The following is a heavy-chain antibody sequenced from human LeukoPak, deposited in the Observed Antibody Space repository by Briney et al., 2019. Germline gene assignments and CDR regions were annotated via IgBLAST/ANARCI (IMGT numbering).Heavy chain of an antibody. V-gene: IGHV4-59*01. CDR1: GGSISSYY. D-gene: IGHD3-10*01. J-gene: IGHJ5*02. CDR2: IYYSGST. Sequence: PSETLSLTCTVSGGSISSYYWSWIRQPPGKGLEWIGYIYYSGSTNCNPSLKSRVTISVDTSKNQFSLKLSSVTAADTAVYYCARGSLWFDPWGQGTLVTVSS. CDR3: ARGSLWFDP.